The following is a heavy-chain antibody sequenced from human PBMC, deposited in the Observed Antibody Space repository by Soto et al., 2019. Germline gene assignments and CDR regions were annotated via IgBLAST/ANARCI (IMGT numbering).Heavy chain of an antibody. V-gene: IGHV3-30-3*01. J-gene: IGHJ4*02. CDR2: ISYDGSNK. CDR3: ASGNPREVGY. Sequence: GGSLRLSCAASGFTFSSYAMHWVRQAPGKGLEWVAVISYDGSNKYYADSVKGRFTISRDNSKNTLYLQMNSLRAEDTAVYYCASGNPREVGYWGQGTLVTVSS. D-gene: IGHD1-1*01. CDR1: GFTFSSYA.